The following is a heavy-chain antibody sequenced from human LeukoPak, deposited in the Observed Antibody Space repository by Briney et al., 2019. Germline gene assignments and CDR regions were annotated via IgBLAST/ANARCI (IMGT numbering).Heavy chain of an antibody. D-gene: IGHD2-2*01. V-gene: IGHV4-31*03. CDR2: IYYSGST. CDR1: GGSISSGGYY. CDR3: ARGYCSSTSCSLLYYYYYGMDV. Sequence: PSETLSLTCTVSGGSISSGGYYWSWIRQHPGKGLEWIGYIYYSGSTYCNPSLKSRVTISVDTSKNQFSLKLSSVTAADTAVYYCARGYCSSTSCSLLYYYYYGMDVWGQGTTVTVSS. J-gene: IGHJ6*02.